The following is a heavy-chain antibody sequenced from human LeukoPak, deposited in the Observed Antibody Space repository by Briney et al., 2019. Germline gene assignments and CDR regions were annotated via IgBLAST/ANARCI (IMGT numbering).Heavy chain of an antibody. D-gene: IGHD2-15*01. CDR3: AREKGYCSGGSCFAGPNAFDI. CDR2: MNPNSGNT. Sequence: ASVKVSCKASGYTFTSYDINWVRQATGQGLEWMGWMNPNSGNTGYAQKFQGRVTMTRNTSISTAYMELSSLRSEDTAVYYCAREKGYCSGGSCFAGPNAFDIWGQGTMVTVSS. J-gene: IGHJ3*02. V-gene: IGHV1-8*01. CDR1: GYTFTSYD.